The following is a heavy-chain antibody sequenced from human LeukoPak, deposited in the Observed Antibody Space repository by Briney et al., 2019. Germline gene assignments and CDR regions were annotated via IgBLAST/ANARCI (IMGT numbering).Heavy chain of an antibody. D-gene: IGHD1-26*01. V-gene: IGHV3-66*02. Sequence: PGGSLRLSCVVSGFTVSSNYMSWVRQAPGKGLEWVSVIYGDGRTFYADSVRGRFFISKDNSKNTLYLQMNSLRAEDTAVYYCVRRLGPTTQWFDPWGQGTLVIVSS. J-gene: IGHJ5*02. CDR3: VRRLGPTTQWFDP. CDR1: GFTVSSNY. CDR2: IYGDGRT.